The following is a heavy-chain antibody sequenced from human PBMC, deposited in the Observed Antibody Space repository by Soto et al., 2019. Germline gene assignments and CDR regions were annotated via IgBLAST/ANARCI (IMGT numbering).Heavy chain of an antibody. Sequence: GGSLRLSCAASGFTFSSYAMHWVRQAPGKGLEYVSAISSNGGSTYYANSVKGRFTISRDNSKNTLYLQMGSLRAEDMAVYYCARPSWGTADAFDIWGQGTMVTVSS. D-gene: IGHD2-2*01. J-gene: IGHJ3*02. CDR3: ARPSWGTADAFDI. CDR1: GFTFSSYA. V-gene: IGHV3-64*01. CDR2: ISSNGGST.